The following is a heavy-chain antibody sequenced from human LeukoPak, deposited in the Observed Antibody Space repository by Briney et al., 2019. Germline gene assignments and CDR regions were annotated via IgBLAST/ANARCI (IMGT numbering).Heavy chain of an antibody. CDR1: GYTFTGYY. Sequence: ASVKVSCKASGYTFTGYYMHWVRQAPGQGLEWMGWINPNSGGTNYAQKFQGRVTMTRDTSISTAYMELSRLRSDDTAVYYCARDPESDTAMVTPYYCYYGMDVWGQGTTVTVSS. D-gene: IGHD5-18*01. CDR2: INPNSGGT. J-gene: IGHJ6*02. CDR3: ARDPESDTAMVTPYYCYYGMDV. V-gene: IGHV1-2*02.